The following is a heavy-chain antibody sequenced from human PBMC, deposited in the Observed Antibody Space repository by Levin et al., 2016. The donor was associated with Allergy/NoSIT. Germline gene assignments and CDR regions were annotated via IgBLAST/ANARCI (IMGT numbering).Heavy chain of an antibody. CDR2: ISYDGSNK. D-gene: IGHD6-13*01. CDR1: GFTFSSYG. J-gene: IGHJ6*02. Sequence: LSLTCAASGFTFSSYGMHWVRQAPGKGLEWVAVISYDGSNKYYADSVKGRFTISRDNSKNTLYLQMNSLRAEDTAVYYCAKDWDSSSWFHDGMDVWGQGTTVTVSS. V-gene: IGHV3-30*18. CDR3: AKDWDSSSWFHDGMDV.